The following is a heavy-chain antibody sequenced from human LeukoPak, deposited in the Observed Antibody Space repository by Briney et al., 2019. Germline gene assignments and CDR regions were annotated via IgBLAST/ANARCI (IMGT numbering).Heavy chain of an antibody. J-gene: IGHJ6*03. CDR2: IYTSGSP. Sequence: KTSETLSLTCTVSGVSISSYYWSWIRQPAGQGLEWIGRIYTSGSPNYNPSLKSRVTMSVDTSKSQFSLKLSSVAAADTAVYYCARQKVQLLPQDYYYYYMDVWGKGTTVTVSS. D-gene: IGHD2-2*01. V-gene: IGHV4-4*07. CDR3: ARQKVQLLPQDYYYYYMDV. CDR1: GVSISSYY.